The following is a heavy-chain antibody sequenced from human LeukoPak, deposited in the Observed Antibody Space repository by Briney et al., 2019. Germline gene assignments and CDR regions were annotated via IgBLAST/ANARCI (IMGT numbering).Heavy chain of an antibody. D-gene: IGHD5-18*01. V-gene: IGHV3-23*01. J-gene: IGHJ4*02. CDR1: GFTFSSYA. CDR2: ISGSGGST. CDR3: ASSSYGSPPFDY. Sequence: GGSLRLSCAASGFTFSSYAMSWVRQAPGKGLEWVSAISGSGGSTYYADSVKGRFTISRDNAKNSLYLQMNSLRAEDTAVYYCASSSYGSPPFDYWGQGTLVTVSS.